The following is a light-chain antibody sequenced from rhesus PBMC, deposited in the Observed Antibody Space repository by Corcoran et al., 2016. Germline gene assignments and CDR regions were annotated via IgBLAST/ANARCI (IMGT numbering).Light chain of an antibody. CDR3: LHDYTTPYS. J-gene: IGKJ2*01. CDR2: AAP. Sequence: DIQMTQSPSSLSASIGDRVTVTCRASQDINKELSWYQQKPGKAPTLLIYAAPSLQTGVSSRFSGSGSGTDYTLTISRLQPEDIATYYCLHDYTTPYSFGPGTKVEIK. CDR1: QDINKE. V-gene: IGKV1-94*01.